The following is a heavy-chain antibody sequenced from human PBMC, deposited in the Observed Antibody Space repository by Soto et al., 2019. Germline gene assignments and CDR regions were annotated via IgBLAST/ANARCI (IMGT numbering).Heavy chain of an antibody. Sequence: SETLSLTCTVSGGSVSSYYWSWIRQPPGKGLEWIGYIFYSGSTNYNPSLKSRVTISIDTSKNQFSLKLSSVTAADTAVYYCEREWRNGLGINWFDPWGQGTLVTVYS. CDR2: IFYSGST. D-gene: IGHD2-8*01. V-gene: IGHV4-59*02. CDR1: GGSVSSYY. CDR3: EREWRNGLGINWFDP. J-gene: IGHJ5*02.